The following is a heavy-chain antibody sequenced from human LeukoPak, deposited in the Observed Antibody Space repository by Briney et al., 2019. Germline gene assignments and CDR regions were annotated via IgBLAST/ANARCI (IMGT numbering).Heavy chain of an antibody. D-gene: IGHD1-26*01. J-gene: IGHJ4*02. CDR1: GFTFSSYA. CDR2: IHSDGSNK. V-gene: IGHV3-30*02. CDR3: AKDRHSGSYGLLDY. Sequence: SGGSLRLSCAASGFTFSSYAMHWVRQAPGKGLEWVAFIHSDGSNKHYADSVKGRFTISRENSKNTLYLQMNSLRAEDTAVYYCAKDRHSGSYGLLDYWGQGTLVTVSS.